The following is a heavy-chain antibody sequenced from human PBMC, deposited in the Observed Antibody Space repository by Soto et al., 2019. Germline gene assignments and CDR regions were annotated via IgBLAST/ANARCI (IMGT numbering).Heavy chain of an antibody. CDR2: ITNTGITT. CDR1: EFHLSTQC. D-gene: IGHD4-17*01. Sequence: LSFAASEFHLSTQCLTLLRQSAGKGLEWLSSITNTGITTHYADSVKGRFTISRENSRNTLHLQLNNLRVDDTAVYYFAKGFDYRDPKYREPCGQGTLVIVSS. J-gene: IGHJ5*02. CDR3: AKGFDYRDPKYREP. V-gene: IGHV3-23*01.